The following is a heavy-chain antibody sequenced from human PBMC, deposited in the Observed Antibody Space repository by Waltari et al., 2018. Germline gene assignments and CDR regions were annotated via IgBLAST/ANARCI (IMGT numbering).Heavy chain of an antibody. J-gene: IGHJ4*02. CDR1: GFICSSFA. CDR3: TKMRRNLPRDIIDN. CDR2: TSDSSGST. Sequence: EVQLLQSGGGVVQRGGSLRLSCAVSGFICSSFAMSWVRYTPGKGLEWVGGTSDSSGSTYYADSVQGRFTISRDNSKKRVFLQMNSLRAEDTATYYCTKMRRNLPRDIIDNWGQGTQVIIAS. V-gene: IGHV3-23*01.